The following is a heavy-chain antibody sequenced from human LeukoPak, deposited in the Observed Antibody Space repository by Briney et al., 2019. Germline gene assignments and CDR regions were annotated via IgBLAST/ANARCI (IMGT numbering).Heavy chain of an antibody. CDR1: GFTFSSYS. V-gene: IGHV3-21*01. Sequence: GGSLRLSCAASGFTFSSYSMNWVRQAPGKGLEWVSSISSSSSYIYYADSVRGRFTISRDNAKNSLYLQMNSLRAEDTAVYYCARGSGSSSWYYFDYWGQGTLVTVSS. J-gene: IGHJ4*02. CDR3: ARGSGSSSWYYFDY. CDR2: ISSSSSYI. D-gene: IGHD6-13*01.